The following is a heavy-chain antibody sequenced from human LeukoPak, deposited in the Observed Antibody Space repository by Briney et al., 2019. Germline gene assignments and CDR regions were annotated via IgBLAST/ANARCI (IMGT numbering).Heavy chain of an antibody. V-gene: IGHV3-64D*06. J-gene: IGHJ4*02. Sequence: GGSLRLSCSASGFTFSSYAMHWVRQAPGKGLEYVSAISSNGGSTYYADSVKGRFTISRDNSKNTLYLQMSSRRAEDTAVYYCVNGEGDYGDHGFDYWGQGTLVTVSS. D-gene: IGHD4-17*01. CDR2: ISSNGGST. CDR3: VNGEGDYGDHGFDY. CDR1: GFTFSSYA.